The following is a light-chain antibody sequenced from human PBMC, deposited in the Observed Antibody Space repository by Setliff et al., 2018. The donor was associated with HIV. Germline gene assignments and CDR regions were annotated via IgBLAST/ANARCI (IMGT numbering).Light chain of an antibody. CDR1: SSDVGGYSY. V-gene: IGLV2-14*01. Sequence: QSVLTQPASVSGSPGQSITISCTGTSSDVGGYSYVSWYQQHPGKAPKLIIYEVRNRPSGVSNRFSGSKSGNTASLTISGLQAEDEADYYCSSYAITNTLPLGTGTKGTVL. J-gene: IGLJ1*01. CDR3: SSYAITNTLP. CDR2: EVR.